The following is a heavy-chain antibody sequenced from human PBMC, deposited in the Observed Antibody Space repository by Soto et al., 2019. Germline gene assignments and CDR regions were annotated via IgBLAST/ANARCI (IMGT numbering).Heavy chain of an antibody. CDR2: ISSSSSYI. J-gene: IGHJ4*02. V-gene: IGHV3-21*01. CDR3: ASHIVVATATLVR. CDR1: GFTFSSYS. Sequence: EVQLVESGGGLVKPGGSLRLSCAASGFTFSSYSMNWVRQAPGKGLEWVSSISSSSSYIYYADSVKGRFTISRDNAKNSLYLQMNSLRAEDTAVYYCASHIVVATATLVRWGQGTLVTVSS. D-gene: IGHD2-21*02.